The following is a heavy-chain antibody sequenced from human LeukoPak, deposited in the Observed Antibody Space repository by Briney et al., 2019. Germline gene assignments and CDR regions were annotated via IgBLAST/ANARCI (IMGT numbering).Heavy chain of an antibody. D-gene: IGHD2-15*01. Sequence: PGGSLRLSCAASGFTFSSYEMNWVRQAPGKGLEWVSYISSSGSTIYYADSVKGRFTISRDNSKNTLYLQMNSLRAEDTAVYYCAKLMVAAPPHYYYDYYMDVWVKRTTVTISS. CDR3: AKLMVAAPPHYYYDYYMDV. CDR1: GFTFSSYE. J-gene: IGHJ6*03. CDR2: ISSSGSTI. V-gene: IGHV3-48*03.